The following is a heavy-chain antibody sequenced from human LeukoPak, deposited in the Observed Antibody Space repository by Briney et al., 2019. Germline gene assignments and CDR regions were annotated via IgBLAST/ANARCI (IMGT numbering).Heavy chain of an antibody. J-gene: IGHJ6*02. CDR1: GFTFSSYA. D-gene: IGHD4-11*01. Sequence: GGSLRLSCAASGFTFSSYAMSWVCQAPGKGLEWVAIIWYDGSNKYYAASVKGRFTISRDNSKNTLYLQMNSLRAEDTAVYYCARAGATVTLDYYYGMDVWGQGTTVTVSS. V-gene: IGHV3-33*08. CDR2: IWYDGSNK. CDR3: ARAGATVTLDYYYGMDV.